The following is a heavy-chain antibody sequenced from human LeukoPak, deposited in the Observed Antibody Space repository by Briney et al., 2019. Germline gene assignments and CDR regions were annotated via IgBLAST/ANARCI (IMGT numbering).Heavy chain of an antibody. V-gene: IGHV4-39*01. CDR1: GGSISSSSDF. Sequence: SETLSLTCTVSGGSISSSSDFWGWVRQPPGKGLEWIGSILYSGNTHYNPSLKSRVTISVDTSKNQFSLKLSSVTAADTAVYYCARRDYYYYYMDVWGKGTTVTVSS. CDR3: ARRDYYYYYMDV. J-gene: IGHJ6*03. CDR2: ILYSGNT.